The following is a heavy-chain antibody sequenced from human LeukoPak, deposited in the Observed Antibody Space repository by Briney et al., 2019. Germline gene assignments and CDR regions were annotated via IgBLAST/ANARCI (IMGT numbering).Heavy chain of an antibody. CDR1: GGTFSSYA. D-gene: IGHD2-21*02. CDR2: IIPILGIA. V-gene: IGHV1-69*04. Sequence: ASVKVSCKASGGTFSSYAISWVRQAPGQGLEWMGRIIPILGIANYAQKFQGRVTITADKSTSTAYMELSSLRSEDTAVYYCASSPVVTALEYFQHWGQGTLVTVSS. J-gene: IGHJ1*01. CDR3: ASSPVVTALEYFQH.